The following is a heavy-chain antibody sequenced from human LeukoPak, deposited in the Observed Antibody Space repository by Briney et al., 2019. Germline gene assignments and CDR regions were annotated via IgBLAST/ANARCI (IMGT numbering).Heavy chain of an antibody. J-gene: IGHJ5*02. CDR3: AKDRNDFRSGYSHANWFDP. D-gene: IGHD3-3*01. CDR2: ISGSGGST. V-gene: IGHV3-23*01. Sequence: AGGSQRLSCAASGFTFSSYAMSWVRQAPGKGLEWVSAISGSGGSTYYADSVKGRFTISRDNSKNTLYLQMNSLRAEDTAVYYCAKDRNDFRSGYSHANWFDPWGQGTLVTVSS. CDR1: GFTFSSYA.